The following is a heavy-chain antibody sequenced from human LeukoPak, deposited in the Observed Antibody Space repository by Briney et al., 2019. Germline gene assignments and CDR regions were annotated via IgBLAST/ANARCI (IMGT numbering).Heavy chain of an antibody. D-gene: IGHD5-12*01. V-gene: IGHV3-21*01. Sequence: GGSLRLSCAASGFTFSSFSMSWVRQAPGKGLEWVSSISSSSSYIYYADSVKGRFTISRDNAKNSLYLQMNSLRAEDTAVYYCARDSVVATIRRDFDYWGQGTLVTVSS. CDR1: GFTFSSFS. CDR3: ARDSVVATIRRDFDY. CDR2: ISSSSSYI. J-gene: IGHJ4*02.